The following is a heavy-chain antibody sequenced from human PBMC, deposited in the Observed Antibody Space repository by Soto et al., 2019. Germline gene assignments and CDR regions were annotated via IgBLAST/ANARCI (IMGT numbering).Heavy chain of an antibody. CDR1: GFTFSRYG. V-gene: IGHV3-30*18. CDR2: ISWDGLAQ. D-gene: IGHD1-1*01. CDR3: AKETIQVGGPNYFDY. J-gene: IGHJ4*02. Sequence: VQLVESGGGVVQPGRSLRLLCEASGFTFSRYGMHWVRQAPCMGLEWVAVISWDGLAQYFGDSVKGRFTISRDNSQNTLYLQMNSLRTEDTAIYYCAKETIQVGGPNYFDYWGQGVLVTVSS.